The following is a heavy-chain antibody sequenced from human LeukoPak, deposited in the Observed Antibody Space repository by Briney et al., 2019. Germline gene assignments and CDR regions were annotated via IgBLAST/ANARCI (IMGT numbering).Heavy chain of an antibody. CDR3: ARVSPLYSSSWYGYFDY. J-gene: IGHJ4*02. D-gene: IGHD6-13*01. Sequence: SETLSLTCTVSGGSISSGGYCWSWIRQPPGKGLEWIGYIYHSGSTYYNPSLKSRVTISVDRSKNQFSLKLSSVTAADTAVYYCARVSPLYSSSWYGYFDYWGQGTLVTVSS. CDR2: IYHSGST. CDR1: GGSISSGGYC. V-gene: IGHV4-30-2*01.